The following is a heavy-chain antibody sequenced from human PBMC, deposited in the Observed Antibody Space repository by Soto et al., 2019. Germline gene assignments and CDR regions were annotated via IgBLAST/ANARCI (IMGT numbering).Heavy chain of an antibody. CDR2: INHSGST. J-gene: IGHJ6*02. Sequence: SETLSLTCAVYGGSFSGYYWSWIRQPPGKGLEWIGEINHSGSTNYNPSPKSRVTISVDTSKNQYSLKLGSVTAADTAVYYCARGPTSIAARWDYYYYGMDVWGQGTTVTVSS. CDR3: ARGPTSIAARWDYYYYGMDV. V-gene: IGHV4-34*01. CDR1: GGSFSGYY. D-gene: IGHD6-6*01.